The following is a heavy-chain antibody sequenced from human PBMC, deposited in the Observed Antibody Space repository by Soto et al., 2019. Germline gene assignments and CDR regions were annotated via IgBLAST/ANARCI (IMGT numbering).Heavy chain of an antibody. CDR2: IYYSGST. CDR3: ARAPPLKYTYGLRGAFDS. V-gene: IGHV4-30-4*01. CDR1: GGSISSGDYY. J-gene: IGHJ3*02. Sequence: QVQLQESGPGLVKPSQTLSLTCTVSGGSISSGDYYWSWIRQPPGKGLEWIGYIYYSGSTYYNPSLKSRVTISVDTSKNQFSLKLSSVTAADTAVYYCARAPPLKYTYGLRGAFDSWGQGTMVTVSS. D-gene: IGHD5-18*01.